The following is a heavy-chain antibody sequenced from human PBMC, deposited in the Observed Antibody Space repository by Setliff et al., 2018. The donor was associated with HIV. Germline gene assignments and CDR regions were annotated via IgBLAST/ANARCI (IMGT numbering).Heavy chain of an antibody. CDR1: GDTFAWFA. Sequence: SVKVSCKTSGDTFAWFAINWVRQAPGQRPEWMGGVVPRDASTKYSQKFEDRITITADDSTGTVYMELSSLRSEDTAVYYCARDRGAYYECFDQWGQGTLVTVSS. J-gene: IGHJ4*02. CDR2: VVPRDAST. CDR3: ARDRGAYYECFDQ. D-gene: IGHD1-26*01. V-gene: IGHV1-69*13.